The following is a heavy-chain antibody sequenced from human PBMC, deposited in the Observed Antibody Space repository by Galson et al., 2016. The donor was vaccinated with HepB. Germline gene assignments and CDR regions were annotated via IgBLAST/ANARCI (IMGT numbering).Heavy chain of an antibody. CDR2: ISGGGGST. CDR1: GFTFYSYA. CDR3: AKDPNYAEGDNWFDP. V-gene: IGHV3-23*01. D-gene: IGHD4-17*01. J-gene: IGHJ5*02. Sequence: SLRLSCAASGFTFYSYAMSWVRQAPGKGLEWVSGISGGGGSTNSADSVKGRFTISRDNSQNTLYLQMNSLRGEDTAVYYCAKDPNYAEGDNWFDPWGQGTLVTVSS.